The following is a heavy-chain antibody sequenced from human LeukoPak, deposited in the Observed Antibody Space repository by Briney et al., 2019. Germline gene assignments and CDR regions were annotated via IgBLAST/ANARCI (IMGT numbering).Heavy chain of an antibody. CDR2: IYYSGNT. Sequence: SETVSLTCTVSGGSISSHTYYWAWIRQAPGKGLEWIGSIYYSGNTYYNPSLASRVTISVDTSKNQFSLELRSVIAAVYYCARHDATAVVEYWGADSLGTVSS. V-gene: IGHV4-39*01. CDR3: ARHDATAVVEY. J-gene: IGHJ1*01. D-gene: IGHD6-19*01. CDR1: GGSISSHTYY.